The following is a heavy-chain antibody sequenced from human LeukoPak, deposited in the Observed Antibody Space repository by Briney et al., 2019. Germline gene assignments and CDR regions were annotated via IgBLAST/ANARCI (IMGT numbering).Heavy chain of an antibody. V-gene: IGHV3-23*01. D-gene: IGHD3-10*01. CDR3: AKRGIVIRGLLICGFHKEAYYFDS. CDR2: IWGSAGGT. J-gene: IGHJ4*02. Sequence: GGSLRLSCVVSGITLSNYAMSWVRQAPGKGLEWVSGIWGSAGGTNYADSVKGRFTISRDNSMNTMYLQMNSLRAEDTAVYFCAKRGIVIRGLLICGFHKEAYYFDSWGQGILVTVSS. CDR1: GITLSNYA.